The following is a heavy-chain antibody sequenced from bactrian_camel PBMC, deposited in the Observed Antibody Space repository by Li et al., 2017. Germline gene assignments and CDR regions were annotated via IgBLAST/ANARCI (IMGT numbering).Heavy chain of an antibody. J-gene: IGHJ4*01. V-gene: IGHV3-2*01. CDR1: GFTYSNYY. CDR3: AVDFKCRSRLLLEVPLEYVDYASDYH. CDR2: INRGGSDT. Sequence: HVQLVESGGGSVQAGGSLKLSCKISGFTYSNYYMTWVRQAPGKGLEWVSTINRGGSDTYYTDSVKGRFTISRDNAKNTMYLQMNLLKPEDTAVYFCAVDFKCRSRLLLEVPLEYVDYASDYHWGQGTQVTVS. D-gene: IGHD4*01.